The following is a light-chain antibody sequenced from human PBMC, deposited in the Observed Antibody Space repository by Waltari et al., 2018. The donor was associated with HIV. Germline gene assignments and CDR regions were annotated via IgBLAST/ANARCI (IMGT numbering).Light chain of an antibody. J-gene: IGKJ1*01. CDR2: GAS. CDR3: QQYGSLQWT. Sequence: ETVLTQSSGTLYLSPGERATLSCRASQSVTSTYFASYQQKPRQAPRLLIYGASSRATGIPDRFSGTGSGTDVTLTISRLEPEDFALYYCQQYGSLQWTFGQGTKVEIK. CDR1: QSVTSTY. V-gene: IGKV3-20*01.